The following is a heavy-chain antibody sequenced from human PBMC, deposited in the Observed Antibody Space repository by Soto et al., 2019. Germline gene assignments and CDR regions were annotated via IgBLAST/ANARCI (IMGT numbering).Heavy chain of an antibody. D-gene: IGHD6-19*01. J-gene: IGHJ4*02. CDR2: INSDASTT. CDR3: ARGPSGWFGYDY. Sequence: QPGGSLRLSCAASGFTFSTSWMHWVRQAAGKGLVWVSRINSDASTTNYADSVKGRFTISRDNAKNTLYLQMDSLTAEDTAVHYCARGPSGWFGYDYWGQGTLVTVSS. CDR1: GFTFSTSW. V-gene: IGHV3-74*01.